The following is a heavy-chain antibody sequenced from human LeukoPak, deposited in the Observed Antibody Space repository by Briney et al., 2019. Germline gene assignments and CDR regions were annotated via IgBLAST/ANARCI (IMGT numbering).Heavy chain of an antibody. V-gene: IGHV3-23*01. Sequence: QPGGSLRLSCTASGFTLSSYAMSWVRQAPGEGLEWVSTISWSADNTNYAEAVKGRFTISRDNSKNTMYLQMNSLRAEDTAVYYCAKQGFGCWGQGTLVTVSS. CDR3: AKQGFGC. CDR1: GFTLSSYA. J-gene: IGHJ4*02. CDR2: ISWSADNT.